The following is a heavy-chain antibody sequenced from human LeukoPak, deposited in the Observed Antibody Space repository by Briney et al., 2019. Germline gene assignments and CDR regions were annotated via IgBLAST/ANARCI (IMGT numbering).Heavy chain of an antibody. CDR2: IYHNVNT. Sequence: SETLSLSCAVSGASISRGGNYWGWIRQPPGKGLEWIGYIYHNVNTYYNPSLKSRLTISVDTSKNQFSLKLSSVTAADTAVYYCATGPTIVWFAGWGQGTPV. J-gene: IGHJ4*02. CDR1: GASISRGGNY. D-gene: IGHD5-12*01. V-gene: IGHV4-31*02. CDR3: ATGPTIVWFAG.